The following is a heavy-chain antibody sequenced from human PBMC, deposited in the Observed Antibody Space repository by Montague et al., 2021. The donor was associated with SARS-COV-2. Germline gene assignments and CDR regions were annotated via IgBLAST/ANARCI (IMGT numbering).Heavy chain of an antibody. D-gene: IGHD2-8*01. CDR1: GDSVSSNSAA. CDR3: ARDDPYCTNGVCCTGNWFDP. V-gene: IGHV6-1*01. CDR2: TYYRSKWYN. Sequence: CAISGDSVSSNSAAWNWIRQSPSRGLEWLGRTYYRSKWYNDYAVSAKSRITINPDTSKNQFSLQLNSVTPEDTAVYYCARDDPYCTNGVCCTGNWFDPWGQGTLVTVSS. J-gene: IGHJ5*02.